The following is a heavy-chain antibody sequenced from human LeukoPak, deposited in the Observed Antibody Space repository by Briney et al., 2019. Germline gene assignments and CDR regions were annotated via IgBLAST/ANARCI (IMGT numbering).Heavy chain of an antibody. CDR1: GGSISSRSYY. CDR2: IYYSGST. Sequence: SETLSLTCTVFGGSISSRSYYWGWIRQPPGKGLEWIGSIYYSGSTHYNPSLESRVTISVDTSKNQFSLKVSSVTAADTAVYYCARRGASSSEEYWGQGTLVIVSS. CDR3: ARRGASSSEEY. V-gene: IGHV4-39*01. J-gene: IGHJ4*02. D-gene: IGHD6-6*01.